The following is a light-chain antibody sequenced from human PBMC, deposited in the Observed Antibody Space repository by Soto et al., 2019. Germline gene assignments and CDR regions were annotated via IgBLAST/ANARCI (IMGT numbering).Light chain of an antibody. CDR3: HSYDSSLSGYV. CDR2: DNS. J-gene: IGLJ1*01. Sequence: QSVLTQPPSVSGAPGQRVTVSCTGSSSNIGAGYNVHWYQQLPGTAPKLLIYDNSNRPSGVPDRFSGSKSGTSASLAISGLQADDEADYYCHSYDSSLSGYVFGTGTKVTVL. V-gene: IGLV1-40*01. CDR1: SSNIGAGYN.